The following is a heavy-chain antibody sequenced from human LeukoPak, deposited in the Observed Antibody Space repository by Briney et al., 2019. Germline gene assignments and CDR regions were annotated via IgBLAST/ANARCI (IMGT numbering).Heavy chain of an antibody. CDR1: GFTFSSYG. J-gene: IGHJ4*02. Sequence: GGSLRLSCAASGFTFSSYGMSWVRQAPGKGLEWVSAISGSGGSTYYADSVKGRFTISRDNSKNTLYLQMNSLGAEDTAVYYCAKTAVVDYYDSSGSPDYWGQGTLVTVSS. D-gene: IGHD3-22*01. CDR3: AKTAVVDYYDSSGSPDY. CDR2: ISGSGGST. V-gene: IGHV3-23*01.